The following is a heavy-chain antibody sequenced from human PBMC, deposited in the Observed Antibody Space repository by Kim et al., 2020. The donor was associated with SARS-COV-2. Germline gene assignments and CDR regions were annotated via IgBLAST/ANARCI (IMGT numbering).Heavy chain of an antibody. CDR1: GFTFSSYW. V-gene: IGHV3-7*03. J-gene: IGHJ4*02. CDR3: ARPYYDSSGYYSTSPRSGYYFDY. Sequence: GGSLRLSCAASGFTFSSYWMSWVRQAPGKGLEWVANIKQDGSEKYYVDSVKGRFTISRDNAKNSLYLQMNSLRAEDTAVYYCARPYYDSSGYYSTSPRSGYYFDYWGQGTLVTVSS. CDR2: IKQDGSEK. D-gene: IGHD3-22*01.